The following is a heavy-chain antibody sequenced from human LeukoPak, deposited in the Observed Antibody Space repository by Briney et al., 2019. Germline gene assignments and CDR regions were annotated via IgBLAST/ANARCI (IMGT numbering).Heavy chain of an antibody. V-gene: IGHV3-21*01. J-gene: IGHJ4*02. D-gene: IGHD6-19*01. CDR3: ARDSSGWYVDY. CDR1: GFTFSSYS. CDR2: ISGSSSYI. Sequence: GGSLRLSCAASGFTFSSYSMNWFRQAPGKGLEWVSSISGSSSYIYYADSVKGRFTISRDNAKNSLYLQMNSLKAEDTAVYYCARDSSGWYVDYWGQGTLVTVSS.